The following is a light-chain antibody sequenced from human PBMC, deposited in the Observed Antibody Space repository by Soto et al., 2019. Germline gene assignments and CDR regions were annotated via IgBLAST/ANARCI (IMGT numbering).Light chain of an antibody. V-gene: IGLV2-23*01. CDR2: EGH. CDR3: CLYVGATTYV. Sequence: QSALAQPASVSGSPGQSITISCTGASGYVGTYSLVSWYRQHPGKAPKVVIYEGHKRPSGVPDRFSGSNSVNTASLTSSALQTEDEADYYWCLYVGATTYVFGPGSKVIVL. CDR1: SGYVGTYSL. J-gene: IGLJ1*01.